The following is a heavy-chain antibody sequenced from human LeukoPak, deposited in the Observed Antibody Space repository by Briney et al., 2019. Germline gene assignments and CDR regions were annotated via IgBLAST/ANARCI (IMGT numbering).Heavy chain of an antibody. J-gene: IGHJ4*02. D-gene: IGHD1-1*01. Sequence: GESLKISCKGSGYSFTSYWIGWVRQMPGKGLEWMGIIYPGDSDTRYSPSFQGQVTISADKSISTAYLQWSSLKASDTAMYYCARGDRGDGTTINTNHFDYLGQGTLVTVSS. CDR1: GYSFTSYW. CDR2: IYPGDSDT. CDR3: ARGDRGDGTTINTNHFDY. V-gene: IGHV5-51*01.